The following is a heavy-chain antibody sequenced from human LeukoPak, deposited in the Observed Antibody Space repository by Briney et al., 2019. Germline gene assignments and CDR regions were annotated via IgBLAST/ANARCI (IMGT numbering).Heavy chain of an antibody. V-gene: IGHV4-4*02. CDR2: IYHSGST. Sequence: SGTLSLTCAVSGGSISSSNWWSWVRQPPGKGLEWIGEIYHSGSTNYNPSLKSRVTISVDTSKNQFSLRLSSVTAADTAVYYCARGEYQNGAKYYFHYWGQGTLVTVSS. D-gene: IGHD2-8*01. CDR1: GGSISSSNW. CDR3: ARGEYQNGAKYYFHY. J-gene: IGHJ4*02.